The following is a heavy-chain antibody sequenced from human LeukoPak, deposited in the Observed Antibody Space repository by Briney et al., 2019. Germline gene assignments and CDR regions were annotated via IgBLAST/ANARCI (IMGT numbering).Heavy chain of an antibody. J-gene: IGHJ4*02. CDR2: ISAYNGNT. CDR1: GYTFTSYG. V-gene: IGHV1-18*04. CDR3: ARLTYYGSGSAHPKYYFDY. D-gene: IGHD3-10*01. Sequence: ASVKVSCTASGYTFTSYGISWVRQAPGQGLEWMGWISAYNGNTNYAQKLQGRVTMTTDTSTSTAYMELRSLRSDDTAVYYCARLTYYGSGSAHPKYYFDYWGQGTLVTVSS.